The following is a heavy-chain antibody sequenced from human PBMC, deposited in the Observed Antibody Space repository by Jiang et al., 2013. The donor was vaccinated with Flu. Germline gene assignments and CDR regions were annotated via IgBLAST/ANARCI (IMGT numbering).Heavy chain of an antibody. V-gene: IGHV5-51*01. D-gene: IGHD5-24*01. CDR1: GYSFTSYW. J-gene: IGHJ4*02. Sequence: GAEVKKPGESLKISXKGSGYSFTSYWIGWVRQMPGKGLEWMGIIYPGDSDTRYSPSFQGQVTISADKSISTAYLQWSSLKASDTAMYYCARGGGYRRDGYNYFDYWGQGTLVTVSS. CDR2: IYPGDSDT. CDR3: ARGGGYRRDGYNYFDY.